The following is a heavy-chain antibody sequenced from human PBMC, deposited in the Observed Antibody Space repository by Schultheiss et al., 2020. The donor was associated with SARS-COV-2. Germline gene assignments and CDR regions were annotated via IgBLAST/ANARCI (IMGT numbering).Heavy chain of an antibody. CDR2: ISSSGSTI. D-gene: IGHD6-19*01. Sequence: GESLKISCAASGFTFSAHAMSWVRQAPGKGLEWVSYISSSGSTIYYADSVKGRFTISRDNAKNSLYLQMNSLRVEDTALYYCSVAIAAGGSWGQGTLVTVSS. CDR1: GFTFSAHA. V-gene: IGHV3-48*04. CDR3: SVAIAAGGS. J-gene: IGHJ5*02.